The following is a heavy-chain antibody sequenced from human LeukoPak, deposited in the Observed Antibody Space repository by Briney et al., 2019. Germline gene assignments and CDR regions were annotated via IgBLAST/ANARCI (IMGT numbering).Heavy chain of an antibody. V-gene: IGHV3-23*01. J-gene: IGHJ6*04. CDR1: GFTFSSYG. CDR2: IRGSGGST. CDR3: AEPGITMIGGV. D-gene: IGHD3-10*02. Sequence: GGSLRLSCAASGFTFSSYGMRWVRQAPGQGLEWVSAIRGSGGSTYYAESVKGRFTISRDTSTNTQYRQMNSLRAEDTAVYYCAEPGITMIGGVWGKGTTVTISS.